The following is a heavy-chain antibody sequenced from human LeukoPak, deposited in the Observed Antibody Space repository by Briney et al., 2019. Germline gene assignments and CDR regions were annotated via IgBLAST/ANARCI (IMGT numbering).Heavy chain of an antibody. D-gene: IGHD3-3*01. J-gene: IGHJ5*02. CDR2: INHSGST. V-gene: IGHV4-34*01. CDR1: GGSFSGYY. Sequence: KSSETLSLTCAVYGGSFSGYYWSWIRQPPGKGLEWIGEINHSGSTNYNPSLKSRVTISVDTSKNQFSLKLSSVTAADTAVYYCAKGPHYDFWSGQAELDPWGQGTLVTVSS. CDR3: AKGPHYDFWSGQAELDP.